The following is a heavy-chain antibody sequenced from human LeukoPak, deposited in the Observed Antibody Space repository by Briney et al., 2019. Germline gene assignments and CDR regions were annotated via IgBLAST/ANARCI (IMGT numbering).Heavy chain of an antibody. CDR1: GYSLGKNYY. D-gene: IGHD3-16*01. CDR3: ARYDSRGSASTRFDY. V-gene: IGHV4-38-2*01. J-gene: IGHJ4*02. Sequence: SETLPLTCAVSGYSLGKNYYWGWIRQPPGKGLEWIGRIYGTRSTSYNPSLMNRVTMSVDTSKNHFSLKLTSVAAADTAVYYCARYDSRGSASTRFDYWGQGILVTISS. CDR2: IYGTRST.